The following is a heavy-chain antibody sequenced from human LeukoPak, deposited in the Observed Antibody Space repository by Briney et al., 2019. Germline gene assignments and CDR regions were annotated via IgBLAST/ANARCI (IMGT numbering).Heavy chain of an antibody. D-gene: IGHD3-16*01. J-gene: IGHJ6*04. V-gene: IGHV4-4*02. CDR3: ARGPGLRLGELKRSSPNYYYYYGMDV. CDR2: IYHSGST. Sequence: SETLSLTCAVSGGSISSSNWWSWVRPPPGKGLEWIGEIYHSGSTNYNPSLKSRVTISVDTSKNQFSLKLSSVTAADTAVYYCARGPGLRLGELKRSSPNYYYYYGMDVWGKGTTVTVSS. CDR1: GGSISSSNW.